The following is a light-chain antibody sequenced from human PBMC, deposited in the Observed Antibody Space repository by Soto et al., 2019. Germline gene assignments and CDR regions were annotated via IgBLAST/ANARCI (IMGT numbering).Light chain of an antibody. CDR1: QTISSY. CDR3: QQSYSTPLT. J-gene: IGKJ4*01. CDR2: GAS. V-gene: IGKV1-39*01. Sequence: DIQMAQSPSSLSASVGDRVAITGLASQTISSYLNWYQQKPGKAPKLLIYGASSFQSGVPSRFSGSGSETDFTLIISSLPPEDFATYYCQQSYSTPLTFGGGHKVDIK.